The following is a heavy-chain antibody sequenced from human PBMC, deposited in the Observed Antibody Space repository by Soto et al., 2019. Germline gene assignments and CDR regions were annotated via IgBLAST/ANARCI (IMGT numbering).Heavy chain of an antibody. CDR1: GGTFSSYA. V-gene: IGHV1-69*01. Sequence: QVQLVQSGAEVKKPGSSVKVSCKASGGTFSSYAISWVRQAPGQGLEWMGGIIPIFGTANYEQKFQGRVTITADEATSTAYRERSRLRSEDTAVYYCAIDRRVGGGFDYWGQGTLVTVSS. CDR2: IIPIFGTA. J-gene: IGHJ4*02. D-gene: IGHD3-16*01. CDR3: AIDRRVGGGFDY.